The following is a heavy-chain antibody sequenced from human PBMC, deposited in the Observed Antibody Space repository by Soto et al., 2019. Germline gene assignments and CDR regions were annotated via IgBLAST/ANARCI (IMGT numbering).Heavy chain of an antibody. CDR3: AREHRYFDPAGNGMDV. CDR1: GGTFSSYA. D-gene: IGHD3-9*01. J-gene: IGHJ6*02. CDR2: IIPIFGTA. V-gene: IGHV1-69*01. Sequence: QVQLVQSGAEVKKPGSSVKVSCTASGGTFSSYAISWVRQAPGQGLEWMGGIIPIFGTANYAQKFQGRVTITADESTSTAYMELSSLRSEDTAVYYCAREHRYFDPAGNGMDVWGQGTTVTVSS.